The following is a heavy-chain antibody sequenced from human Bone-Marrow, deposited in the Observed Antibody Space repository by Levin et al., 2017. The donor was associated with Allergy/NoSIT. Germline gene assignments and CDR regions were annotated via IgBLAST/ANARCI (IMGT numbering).Heavy chain of an antibody. CDR3: AKDLEGTLMMVGIDY. CDR2: ISHDGSHT. D-gene: IGHD2-15*01. Sequence: GGSLRLSCAASGFTFSRNGMHWVRQAPGQGLEWVAVISHDGSHTNYAESVKGRFIISRDNSKNTLSLQMSSLRDEDTAVYYCAKDLEGTLMMVGIDYWGQGTLVTASS. CDR1: GFTFSRNG. V-gene: IGHV3-30*18. J-gene: IGHJ4*02.